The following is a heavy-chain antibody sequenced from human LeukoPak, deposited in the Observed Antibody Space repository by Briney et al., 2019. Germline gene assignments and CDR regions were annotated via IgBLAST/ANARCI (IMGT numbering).Heavy chain of an antibody. CDR1: GYSISSGFY. CDR3: ARLAAAGYYFDY. Sequence: SETLSLTCTVSGYSISSGFYWGWIRQPPGRGLEWIGSLYHSGTTYYNPSLKSRLTISVDTSKNQFSLRLSSVTAADTAVYYCARLAAAGYYFDYWGQGTLVTVSS. CDR2: LYHSGTT. D-gene: IGHD6-13*01. V-gene: IGHV4-38-2*02. J-gene: IGHJ4*02.